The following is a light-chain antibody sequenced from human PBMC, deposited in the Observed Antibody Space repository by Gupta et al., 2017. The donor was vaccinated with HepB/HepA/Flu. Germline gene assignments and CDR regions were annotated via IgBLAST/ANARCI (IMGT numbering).Light chain of an antibody. Sequence: DIHMTQSPSSLSASVGDRVTITCQVSQDIKNNLNWYQQKAGKAPNLLLYDASNSAKGVPSRFSGSGSSTDITFTIISLQPEDIATSYFCQEYNLLHSFGQGTKLEIK. CDR1: QDIKNN. J-gene: IGKJ2*03. CDR3: CQEYNLLHS. CDR2: DAS. V-gene: IGKV1-33*01.